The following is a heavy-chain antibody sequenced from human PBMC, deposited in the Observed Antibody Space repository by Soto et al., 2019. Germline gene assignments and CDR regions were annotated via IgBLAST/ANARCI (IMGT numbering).Heavy chain of an antibody. CDR3: GHTWGLPFDY. CDR1: GFSLRTTGVG. CDR2: IYWDDDK. V-gene: IGHV2-5*02. D-gene: IGHD3-16*01. J-gene: IGHJ4*02. Sequence: QITLKESGPTLVKPTQTLTLTCTYSGFSLRTTGVGVGWIRQPPGKALEWLGIIYWDDDKRYSPSLKSRLTLTSDISKRQVVLTMANMCPVDTATYCSGHTWGLPFDYWGQGNLVIVSS.